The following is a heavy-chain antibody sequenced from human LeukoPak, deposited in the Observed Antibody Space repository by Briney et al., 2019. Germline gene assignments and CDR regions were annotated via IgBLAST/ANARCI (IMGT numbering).Heavy chain of an antibody. D-gene: IGHD6-13*01. Sequence: GGSLRLSCAASGFTFSSYWMHWVRQAPGKGLVWVSRINSDGSSTSYADSVKGRFTISRDNAKNTLYLQMNSLRAEDTAVYYCAREKGYSSSYGAFDIWGQGTMVTVSS. CDR3: AREKGYSSSYGAFDI. V-gene: IGHV3-74*01. CDR1: GFTFSSYW. CDR2: INSDGSST. J-gene: IGHJ3*02.